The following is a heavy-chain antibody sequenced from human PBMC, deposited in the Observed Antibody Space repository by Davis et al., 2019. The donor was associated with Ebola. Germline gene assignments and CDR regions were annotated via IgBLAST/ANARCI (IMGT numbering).Heavy chain of an antibody. CDR3: ARGWLRVGFDS. D-gene: IGHD5-12*01. Sequence: HSQTLSLTRVISGDSVPGSNGAWNWTRQSPSRGLEWLGRTYYTSKWFNDYAVSVKSRITINPDTSENQFSLQLNSVSPEDTAVYYCARGWLRVGFDSWGQGTLVTVSS. CDR1: GDSVPGSNGA. J-gene: IGHJ4*02. V-gene: IGHV6-1*01. CDR2: TYYTSKWFN.